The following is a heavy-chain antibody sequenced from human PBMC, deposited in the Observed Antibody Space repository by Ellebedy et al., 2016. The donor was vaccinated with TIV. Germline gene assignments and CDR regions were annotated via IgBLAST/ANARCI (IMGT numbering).Heavy chain of an antibody. CDR2: INPNSGGT. D-gene: IGHD1-26*01. CDR3: AGGSYSRAFDI. V-gene: IGHV1-2*04. CDR1: GYTFTGYY. Sequence: ASVKVSCKASGYTFTGYYMHWVRQAPGQGLEWMGWINPNSGGTNSAQKFQGWVTMTRDTSISTAYMELSRLTYDDTAVYYCAGGSYSRAFDIWGQGTMVTVSS. J-gene: IGHJ3*02.